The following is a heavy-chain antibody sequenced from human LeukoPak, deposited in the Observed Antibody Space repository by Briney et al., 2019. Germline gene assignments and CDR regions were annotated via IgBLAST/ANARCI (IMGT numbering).Heavy chain of an antibody. J-gene: IGHJ4*02. D-gene: IGHD6-6*01. CDR2: INPKNGGT. CDR1: GYTFTTYY. Sequence: ASVKVSCKPSGYTFTTYYLHWVRQAPGQGLEWMGWINPKNGGTNYAQKFQDRVTMTRDTSISTAYMELSRLTSDDTAVYYCAREGPYSDSSRSRFDYWGQGTLVTVSS. V-gene: IGHV1-2*02. CDR3: AREGPYSDSSRSRFDY.